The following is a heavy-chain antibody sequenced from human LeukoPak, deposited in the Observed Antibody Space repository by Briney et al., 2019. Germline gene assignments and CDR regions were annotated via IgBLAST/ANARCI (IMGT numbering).Heavy chain of an antibody. CDR2: IIPIFGTA. Sequence: GASVKVSCKASGGTFSSYAIGWVRQAPGQGLEWMGGIIPIFGTANYAQKFQGRVTITVDESTSTAYMELSSLRSEDTAVYYCARPLTYYYDSSGYYHDAFDIWGQGTMVTVSS. CDR3: ARPLTYYYDSSGYYHDAFDI. CDR1: GGTFSSYA. J-gene: IGHJ3*02. D-gene: IGHD3-22*01. V-gene: IGHV1-69*13.